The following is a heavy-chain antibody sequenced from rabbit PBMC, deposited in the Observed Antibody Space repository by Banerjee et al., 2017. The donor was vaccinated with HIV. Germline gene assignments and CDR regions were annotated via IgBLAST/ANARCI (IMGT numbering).Heavy chain of an antibody. CDR3: ARGGGGGWGAMALTL. Sequence: QLEETGGGPLQPGGSLTLSCTASGFTISTYYMTWVRQTPGKGLEWIGIIYAGSGSTDYAHWVNGRFTISSDNAQNTVDIQMNSLTAADTATYFCARGGGGGWGAMALTLWGPGTLVTVS. CDR1: GFTISTYY. CDR2: IYAGSGST. J-gene: IGHJ6*01. V-gene: IGHV1S7*01. D-gene: IGHD4-1*01.